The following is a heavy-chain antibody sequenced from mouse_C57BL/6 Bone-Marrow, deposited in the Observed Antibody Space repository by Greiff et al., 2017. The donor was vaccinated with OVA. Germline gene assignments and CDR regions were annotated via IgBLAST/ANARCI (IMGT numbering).Heavy chain of an antibody. J-gene: IGHJ1*03. CDR3: ATYYGSSYGGWYFDV. CDR2: IDPSDSYT. Sequence: QVQLQQPGAELVMPGASVKLSCKASGYTFTSYWMHWVKQRPGQGLEWIGEIDPSDSYTNYNQKFKGKSTLTVDKSSSTTYMQLSSLTSEDSAVDYCATYYGSSYGGWYFDVWGTGTTVTVSS. D-gene: IGHD1-1*01. V-gene: IGHV1-69*01. CDR1: GYTFTSYW.